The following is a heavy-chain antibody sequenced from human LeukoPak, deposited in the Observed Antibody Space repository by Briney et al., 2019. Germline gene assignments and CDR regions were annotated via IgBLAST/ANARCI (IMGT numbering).Heavy chain of an antibody. CDR1: GFTFSTYE. CDR2: ISSSGGTI. Sequence: GGSLRLSCAASGFTFSTYEMNWVRXAPGKXXEWVSYISSSGGTIYCADSVKGRFTISRGNAKDSLYLQMNGLRGEDTAVYYCARDSTLKSDYWGQGTLVTVSS. V-gene: IGHV3-48*03. J-gene: IGHJ4*02. CDR3: ARDSTLKSDY.